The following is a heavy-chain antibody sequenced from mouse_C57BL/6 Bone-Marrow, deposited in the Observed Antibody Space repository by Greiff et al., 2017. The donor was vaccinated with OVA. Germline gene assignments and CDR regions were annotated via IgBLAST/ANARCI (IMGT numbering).Heavy chain of an antibody. J-gene: IGHJ1*03. CDR1: GYTFTDHT. CDR3: AKNGYYDYDVHWYFDV. D-gene: IGHD2-4*01. V-gene: IGHV1-78*01. CDR2: IYPRDGSP. Sequence: LQESDAELVKPGASVKISCKASGYTFTDHTIHWMKQRPEQGLEWIGYIYPRDGSPTSNEKFNGKAPLTADKSSSTAYMQLNSLTSVDSADYFGAKNGYYDYDVHWYFDVWGTGTTVTVAS.